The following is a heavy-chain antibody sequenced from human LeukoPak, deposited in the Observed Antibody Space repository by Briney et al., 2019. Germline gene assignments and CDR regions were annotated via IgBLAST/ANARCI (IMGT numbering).Heavy chain of an antibody. V-gene: IGHV3-30*01. CDR1: GFTFSSSA. CDR2: ISYDGSKK. J-gene: IGHJ4*02. Sequence: GSLRLSCAVSGFTFSSSAMHWVRQAPGKGLEWVAIISYDGSKKCYPDSVRGRFTISRDNSKNTLFLQINSLKAEDTALYYCARSPPGILYSLDYWGQETLVTVSS. CDR3: ARSPPGILYSLDY.